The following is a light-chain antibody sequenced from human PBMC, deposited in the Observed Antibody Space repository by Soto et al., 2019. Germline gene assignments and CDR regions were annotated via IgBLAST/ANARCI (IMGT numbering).Light chain of an antibody. CDR3: QQRRDWPLT. CDR1: QSGSSY. V-gene: IGKV3-11*01. J-gene: IGKJ4*02. Sequence: EIVLTQSPATLSLSPGERATLSCTASQSGSSYLAWYHQKPGQAPRLLISDASNRATGIPARFSGSGSGTDFTLTAISLEPEDYAVYYCQQRRDWPLTFGGGTKVEI. CDR2: DAS.